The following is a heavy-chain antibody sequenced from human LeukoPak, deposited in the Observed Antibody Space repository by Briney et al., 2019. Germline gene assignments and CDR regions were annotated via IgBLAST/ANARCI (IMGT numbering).Heavy chain of an antibody. V-gene: IGHV3-23*01. J-gene: IGHJ5*02. CDR1: GFTFSTYA. Sequence: GGSLRLSCAASGFTFSTYAMTWVRQAPGKGLEWVSAISGSGGRTYYADSVKGRFAISRDNSKNTLYLQMNSLRAEDTAVYYCAKGPYYYDSSGYSRRWFDPWGQGTLVTVSS. D-gene: IGHD3-22*01. CDR3: AKGPYYYDSSGYSRRWFDP. CDR2: ISGSGGRT.